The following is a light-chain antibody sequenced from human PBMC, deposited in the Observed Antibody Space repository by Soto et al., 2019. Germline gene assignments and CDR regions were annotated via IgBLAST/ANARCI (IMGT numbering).Light chain of an antibody. CDR3: SSYTGSNTMV. CDR2: DVS. J-gene: IGLJ2*01. CDR1: SSDVGAYNS. V-gene: IGLV2-14*01. Sequence: QSALTQPASVSGSPGQSITISCTGTSSDVGAYNSVSWYQQHPGKAPKLMIYDVSNRPSGVSNRFSGSKSVNTASLTISGLQAEDEADYYCSSYTGSNTMVFGGGTQLTVL.